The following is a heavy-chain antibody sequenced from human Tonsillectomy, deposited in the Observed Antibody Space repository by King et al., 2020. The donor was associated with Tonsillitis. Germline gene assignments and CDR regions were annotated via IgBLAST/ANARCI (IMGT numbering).Heavy chain of an antibody. Sequence: VQLVESGGGLVHPGGSLRLSCAASGFTFTSYAMSWVRKAPGKGLEWVSAISGSGGTTFYADSVRGRFTISRDNSKNTLYLQMNSLRAEDTAIYYCAKVRVDLTGETDFDYWGQGTLVTVSS. CDR2: ISGSGGTT. CDR3: AKVRVDLTGETDFDY. V-gene: IGHV3-23*04. J-gene: IGHJ4*02. D-gene: IGHD3-9*01. CDR1: GFTFTSYA.